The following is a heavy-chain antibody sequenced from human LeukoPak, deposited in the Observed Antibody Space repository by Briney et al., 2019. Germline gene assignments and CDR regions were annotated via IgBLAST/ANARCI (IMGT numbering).Heavy chain of an antibody. V-gene: IGHV4-59*08. Sequence: SATLSLPFTVSGGSISSYYWSWIRQPPGKGLEWIGYIYYSGSTNYNPSLKSRVTISVDTSKNQFSLKLSSVTAADTAVYYCARLAFWSGYYYGMDVWGQGTTVTVSS. J-gene: IGHJ6*02. CDR2: IYYSGST. D-gene: IGHD3-3*01. CDR1: GGSISSYY. CDR3: ARLAFWSGYYYGMDV.